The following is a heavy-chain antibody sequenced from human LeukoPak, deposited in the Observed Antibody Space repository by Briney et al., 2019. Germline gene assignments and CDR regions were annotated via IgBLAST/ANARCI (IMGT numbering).Heavy chain of an antibody. D-gene: IGHD3-16*02. CDR1: GGSISSYY. CDR2: IYYSGST. J-gene: IGHJ3*02. Sequence: SETLSLTCTVSGGSISSYYWSWIRQPPGKGLEWIGYIYYSGSTNYNPSLKSRVTISVDTSKNQFSLKLSSVTAADTAVCYCARDSFRDYVWGSYRYTEGAFDIWGQGTMVTVSS. V-gene: IGHV4-59*01. CDR3: ARDSFRDYVWGSYRYTEGAFDI.